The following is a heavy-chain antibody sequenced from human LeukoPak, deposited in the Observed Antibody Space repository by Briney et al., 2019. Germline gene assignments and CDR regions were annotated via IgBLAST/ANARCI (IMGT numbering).Heavy chain of an antibody. Sequence: SETLSLTCTVSGGSISSSSYYWGWIRQPPGKGLEWIGSIYYSGSTYYNPSLKSRVTISVDTSKNQFSLKLSSVTAADTAVYYCARFPQGYYFDYWGQGTLVTVSS. CDR1: GGSISSSSYY. V-gene: IGHV4-39*07. CDR2: IYYSGST. J-gene: IGHJ4*02. CDR3: ARFPQGYYFDY.